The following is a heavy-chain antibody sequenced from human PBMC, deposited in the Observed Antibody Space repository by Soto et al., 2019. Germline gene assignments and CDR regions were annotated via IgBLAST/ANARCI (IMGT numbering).Heavy chain of an antibody. D-gene: IGHD4-17*01. V-gene: IGHV3-23*01. J-gene: IGHJ4*02. CDR3: AKDSYGDYVSTFDY. CDR1: GFTFSSYA. Sequence: EVQLLESGGGLVRPGGSLRLSCAASGFTFSSYAMSWVRQAPGKGLEWVSAISVSGGSTYYADSVKGRFTISRDNSKNTLYLQMNSLRAEDTAVYYCAKDSYGDYVSTFDYWGQGTLVTVSS. CDR2: ISVSGGST.